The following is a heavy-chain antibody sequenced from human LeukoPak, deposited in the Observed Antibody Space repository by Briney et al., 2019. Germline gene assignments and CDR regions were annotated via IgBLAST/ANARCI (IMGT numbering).Heavy chain of an antibody. CDR2: MYYSGRT. Sequence: PSETLSLTCTVSGGSISSYYWSWIRQPPGKGLEWIEYMYYSGRTNYNPSLKSRVTISVDTSKNQFSLKLSSVTAADTAVYYCARTFSESYYYYGMDVWGQGATVTVSS. CDR3: ARTFSESYYYYGMDV. CDR1: GGSISSYY. J-gene: IGHJ6*02. D-gene: IGHD1-26*01. V-gene: IGHV4-59*01.